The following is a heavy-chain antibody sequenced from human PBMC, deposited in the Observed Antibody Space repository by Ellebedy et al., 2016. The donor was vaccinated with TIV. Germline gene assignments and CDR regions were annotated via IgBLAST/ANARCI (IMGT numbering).Heavy chain of an antibody. V-gene: IGHV4-34*01. Sequence: SETLSLTCAVYGGSFSGYYWSWIRQPPGKGLEWIGEINQSGRTNYNPSLDKGRVTISVDTSKNQFSLRLSSVTAADTAVYYCAEGRSGWYYFDCWGQGTPVTVSS. D-gene: IGHD6-19*01. CDR1: GGSFSGYY. CDR3: AEGRSGWYYFDC. J-gene: IGHJ4*02. CDR2: INQSGRT.